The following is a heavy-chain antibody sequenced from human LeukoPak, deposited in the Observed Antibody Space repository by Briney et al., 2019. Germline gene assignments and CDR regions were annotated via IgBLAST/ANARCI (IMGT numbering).Heavy chain of an antibody. J-gene: IGHJ3*02. CDR3: ARHGGLVRGFSDAFDI. CDR1: GGSFSGYY. D-gene: IGHD3-10*01. CDR2: INHSGST. Sequence: SETLSLTCAVYGGSFSGYYWSRIRQPPGKGLEWIGEINHSGSTNYNPSLKSRVTISLDTAKNQFSLKLSSVTAADTAVYYCARHGGLVRGFSDAFDIWGQGTMVTVSS. V-gene: IGHV4-34*01.